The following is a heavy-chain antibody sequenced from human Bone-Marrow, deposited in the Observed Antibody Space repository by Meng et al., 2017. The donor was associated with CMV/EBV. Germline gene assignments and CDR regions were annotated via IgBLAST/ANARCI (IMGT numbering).Heavy chain of an antibody. CDR2: IIPILGIA. CDR1: GGTFSSYA. D-gene: IGHD3-10*01. CDR3: ARDWPAREFGRGGMGV. Sequence: SVKVSCKASGGTFSSYAISWVRQAPGQGLEWMGGIIPILGIANYAQKFQGRVTITADKSTSTAYMELSSLRSEDKAVYYCARDWPAREFGRGGMGVWGQGTTVTVSS. J-gene: IGHJ6*02. V-gene: IGHV1-69*10.